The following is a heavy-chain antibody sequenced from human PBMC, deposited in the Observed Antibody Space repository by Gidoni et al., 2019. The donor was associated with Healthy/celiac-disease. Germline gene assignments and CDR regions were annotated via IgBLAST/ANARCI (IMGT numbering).Heavy chain of an antibody. CDR3: ARDHSLRRWGY. D-gene: IGHD3-16*01. CDR2: IYSGGSP. Sequence: EVQLVESGGGLVQPGGSLRLSWAASGFTVSSNYMSWVRQAPGKGLEWVSVIYSGGSPYYADSVKGRFTISRDNSKNTLYLQMNSLRAEDTAVYYCARDHSLRRWGYWGQGTLVTVSS. V-gene: IGHV3-66*01. CDR1: GFTVSSNY. J-gene: IGHJ4*02.